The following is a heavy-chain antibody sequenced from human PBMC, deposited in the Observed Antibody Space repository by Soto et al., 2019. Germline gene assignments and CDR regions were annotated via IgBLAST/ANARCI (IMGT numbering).Heavy chain of an antibody. Sequence: LRLSCAASGFSFSDHYMDWVRQAPGKGLEWVGRARNKVNSHTTQYAASVKGRFTISRDDSKNSLYLQMNSLKTEDTAVYYCARGSWNLDTAMVPFDYWGQGTLVTVSS. D-gene: IGHD5-18*01. CDR1: GFSFSDHY. V-gene: IGHV3-72*01. CDR3: ARGSWNLDTAMVPFDY. J-gene: IGHJ4*02. CDR2: ARNKVNSHTT.